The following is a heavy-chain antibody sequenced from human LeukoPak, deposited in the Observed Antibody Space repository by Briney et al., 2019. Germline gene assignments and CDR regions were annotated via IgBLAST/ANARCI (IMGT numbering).Heavy chain of an antibody. Sequence: GGSLRLCCAVSGFSVSSNYMSWVRQAPGKGLEWVSVIYSGGDTYYADSGKGRFTISRDNSKNTLYLQMNSLRAEDTAVYYCARDRPSSGSSFDIWGQGTMVTVSS. CDR3: ARDRPSSGSSFDI. CDR2: IYSGGDT. CDR1: GFSVSSNY. V-gene: IGHV3-53*01. J-gene: IGHJ3*02. D-gene: IGHD1-26*01.